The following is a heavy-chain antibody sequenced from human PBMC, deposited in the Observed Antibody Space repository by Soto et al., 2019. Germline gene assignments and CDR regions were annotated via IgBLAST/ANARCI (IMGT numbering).Heavy chain of an antibody. Sequence: QVHLQQWGAGVLKPSETLSLTCAVYGESFRDYYWSWIRQPPGMGLEWIGAINYSGNTNYNPSLKSRVTISLDTSKNQFSLKLSSVTAADTAVYYCARGGGGNDYVWGSYRPFDFWGQGTLVTVSS. CDR1: GESFRDYY. J-gene: IGHJ4*02. V-gene: IGHV4-34*01. CDR3: ARGGGGNDYVWGSYRPFDF. CDR2: INYSGNT. D-gene: IGHD3-16*02.